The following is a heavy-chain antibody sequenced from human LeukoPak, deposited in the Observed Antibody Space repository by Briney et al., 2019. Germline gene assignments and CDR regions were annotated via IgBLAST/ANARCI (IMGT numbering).Heavy chain of an antibody. CDR1: GGTFSSYA. V-gene: IGHV1-69*10. CDR2: IIPILGTA. Sequence: SVKVSCKASGGTFSSYAISWVRQAPGQGLEWMGGIIPILGTANYAQKFQGRVTITADKSTSTAYMELSSLRSEDTAVYYCAREWATGYDILTGPPYYMDVWGKGTTVTVSS. J-gene: IGHJ6*03. CDR3: AREWATGYDILTGPPYYMDV. D-gene: IGHD3-9*01.